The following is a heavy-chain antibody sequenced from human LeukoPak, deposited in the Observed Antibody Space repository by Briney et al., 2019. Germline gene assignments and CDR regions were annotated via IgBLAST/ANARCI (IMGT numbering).Heavy chain of an antibody. D-gene: IGHD4-11*01. J-gene: IGHJ4*02. CDR1: GASISSTTYY. V-gene: IGHV4-39*07. CDR2: MYYNGST. CDR3: ARESRDDNNNYRPLDY. Sequence: SETLSLTCTVSGASISSTTYYWGWIRQPPGKGLEWIGPMYYNGSTYNNPSLKSRVTISGDTSKNQFSLKLSSVTAADTAVYCCARESRDDNNNYRPLDYWGQGTLVTVSS.